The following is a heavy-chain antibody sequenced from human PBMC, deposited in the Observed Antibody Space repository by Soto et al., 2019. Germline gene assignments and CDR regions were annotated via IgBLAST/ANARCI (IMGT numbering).Heavy chain of an antibody. CDR1: GYTFTSYA. CDR3: ARDGCFESWYQLATGCWFDP. Sequence: QVQLVQSGAEVKKPGASVKVSCKASGYTFTSYAMHWVRQAPGPRLEWMGWINAGNGNTKYSQKFQGRVTITRDTSASTAYMALSSLRSEDTAVYYCARDGCFESWYQLATGCWFDPWGQGALVTVPS. D-gene: IGHD2-2*01. J-gene: IGHJ5*02. CDR2: INAGNGNT. V-gene: IGHV1-3*01.